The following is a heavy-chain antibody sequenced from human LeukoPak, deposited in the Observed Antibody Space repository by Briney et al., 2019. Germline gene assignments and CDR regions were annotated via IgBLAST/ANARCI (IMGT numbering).Heavy chain of an antibody. Sequence: ASVKVSCKASGYNFIDYYIHWVQQAPGQGLEWLGWIKPNSGGTNYAQKFQGRVTMTRDTSLSTAYMELSSLRSDDTTMYYCVRGQDAEYFQHWGQGTLVIVSS. V-gene: IGHV1-2*02. CDR3: VRGQDAEYFQH. CDR1: GYNFIDYY. J-gene: IGHJ1*01. CDR2: IKPNSGGT.